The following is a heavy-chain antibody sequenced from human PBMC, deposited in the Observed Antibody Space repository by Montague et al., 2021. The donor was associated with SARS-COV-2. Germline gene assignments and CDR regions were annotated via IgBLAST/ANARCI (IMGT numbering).Heavy chain of an antibody. V-gene: IGHV3-30-3*02. CDR1: GFTFSSFA. Sequence: SRSLSFSASGFTFSSFAMHWVRQAPGKGLEWVAVMWYDGSNEYYADSVKGRFTISRDNSKNTVYLQINGLRLEDTAVYYCAKSAYSSSWYSDYWGQGTPVTVSS. D-gene: IGHD6-13*01. CDR2: MWYDGSNE. CDR3: AKSAYSSSWYSDY. J-gene: IGHJ4*02.